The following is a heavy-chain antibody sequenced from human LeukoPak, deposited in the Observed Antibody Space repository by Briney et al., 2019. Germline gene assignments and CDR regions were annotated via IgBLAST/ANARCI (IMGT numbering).Heavy chain of an antibody. V-gene: IGHV4-38-2*01. Sequence: ASQTLSLTYVVSGYSISSGYYWCWIRQPPGKGLDWIGSIYHSGSTYYNPSLKSRVTISVDTSKNQRSLKLSSVTAADTAVYYCARAAAGTGYNWFDPWGQGTLVTVSS. J-gene: IGHJ5*02. CDR2: IYHSGST. CDR3: ARAAAGTGYNWFDP. CDR1: GYSISSGYY. D-gene: IGHD6-13*01.